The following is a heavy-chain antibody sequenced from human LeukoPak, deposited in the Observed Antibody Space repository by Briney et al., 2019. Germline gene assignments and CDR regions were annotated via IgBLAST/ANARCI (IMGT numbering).Heavy chain of an antibody. Sequence: SETLSLTCADSGGSISSSNWWSWVRQPPGKGLEWIGEIYHSGSTNYNPSLKSRVTISVDKSKNQFSLKLSSVTAADTAVYYCASVLTGYSRYYFDYWGQGTLVTVSS. J-gene: IGHJ4*02. CDR3: ASVLTGYSRYYFDY. CDR2: IYHSGST. V-gene: IGHV4-4*02. D-gene: IGHD3-9*01. CDR1: GGSISSSNW.